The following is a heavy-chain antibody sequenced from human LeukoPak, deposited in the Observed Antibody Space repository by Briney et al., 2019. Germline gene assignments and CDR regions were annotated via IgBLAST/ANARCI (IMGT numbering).Heavy chain of an antibody. CDR2: ISGSGGST. J-gene: IGHJ4*02. Sequence: GGSLRLSCAASGFTFSSYAMNWVRQAPGKGLGWVSVISGSGGSTYYADSVRGRFTISRDNSKNTLDLQMNSLRAEDMAVYYCAKHSYYDSSSYYSHFDYWGQGTLVTVSS. CDR1: GFTFSSYA. D-gene: IGHD3-22*01. V-gene: IGHV3-23*01. CDR3: AKHSYYDSSSYYSHFDY.